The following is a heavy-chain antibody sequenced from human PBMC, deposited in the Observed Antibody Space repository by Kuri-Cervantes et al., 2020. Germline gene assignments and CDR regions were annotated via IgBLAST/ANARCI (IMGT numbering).Heavy chain of an antibody. CDR3: ARDSINYYDSSGYYGDFDL. J-gene: IGHJ2*01. V-gene: IGHV1-69*06. CDR1: GGTFSSYA. Sequence: SVKVSCKASGGTFSSYAISWVRQAPGQGLEWMGGIIPIFGTANYAQKFQGRVTITADKSTSTAYMELSSLRSEDTAVYYCARDSINYYDSSGYYGDFDLWGRGTLVTVSS. CDR2: IIPIFGTA. D-gene: IGHD3-22*01.